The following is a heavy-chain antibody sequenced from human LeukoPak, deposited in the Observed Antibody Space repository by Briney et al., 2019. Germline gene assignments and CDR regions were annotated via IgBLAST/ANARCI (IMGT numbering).Heavy chain of an antibody. D-gene: IGHD5-18*01. Sequence: ASVKVSCKASGYTFTDSYILWVRQAPGQGLKCIGWINPNNGGTDYAQRFQGRVTMTRDTSISTAYMELSGLKSDDTAVYFCARRGYSYAPDYWGQGTLVTVSS. J-gene: IGHJ4*02. CDR3: ARRGYSYAPDY. V-gene: IGHV1-2*02. CDR1: GYTFTDSY. CDR2: INPNNGGT.